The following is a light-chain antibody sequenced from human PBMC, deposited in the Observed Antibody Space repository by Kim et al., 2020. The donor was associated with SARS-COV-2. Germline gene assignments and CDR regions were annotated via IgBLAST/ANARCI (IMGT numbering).Light chain of an antibody. Sequence: AAVGDTVTITCRANQGISNYFAWFQQRPGKVPKRLIYVVSSLQSGVPSRFAGSVSGTEFTLTISSLQPEDVATYYCLQHNLYPWTFGQGTKVEIK. CDR3: LQHNLYPWT. CDR2: VVS. CDR1: QGISNY. V-gene: IGKV1-17*03. J-gene: IGKJ1*01.